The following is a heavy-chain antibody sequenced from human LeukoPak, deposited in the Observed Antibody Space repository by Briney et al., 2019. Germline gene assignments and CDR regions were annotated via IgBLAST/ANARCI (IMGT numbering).Heavy chain of an antibody. CDR3: ATLRLRGAPSFDY. CDR2: INHSGST. Sequence: SETLSLTCAVYGGSFSGYYWSWIRQPPGKGLEWIGEINHSGSTNYNPSLKSRVTISVDTSKNQFSLKLSSVTAADTAVYYCATLRLRGAPSFDYWGQGTLVTVSS. V-gene: IGHV4-34*01. J-gene: IGHJ4*02. CDR1: GGSFSGYY. D-gene: IGHD4-17*01.